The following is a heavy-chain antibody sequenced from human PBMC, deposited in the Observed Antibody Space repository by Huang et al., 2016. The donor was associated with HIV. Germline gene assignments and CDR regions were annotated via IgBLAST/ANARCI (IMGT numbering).Heavy chain of an antibody. Sequence: QVQLVQSGAEVKKPGASVKVSCKASGYTFSCFGISWVRQAPGQGLEWGRWISVYNGNTKFAQKFQGRLTMTTDTATSTADMELRSLRSDDTAVYYCARGGGIQLWLLGYYYMDVWGNGTTVTVSS. CDR3: ARGGGIQLWLLGYYYMDV. V-gene: IGHV1-18*01. J-gene: IGHJ6*03. D-gene: IGHD5-18*01. CDR2: ISVYNGNT. CDR1: GYTFSCFG.